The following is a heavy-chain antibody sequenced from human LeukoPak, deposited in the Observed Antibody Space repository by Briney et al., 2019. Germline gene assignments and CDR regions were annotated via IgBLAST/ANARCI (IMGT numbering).Heavy chain of an antibody. Sequence: ASVKVSCKASGGTFSSYAISWVRQAPGQGLEWMGGIIPIFGTANYAQKFQGRVTITAEESTSTAYMELSSLRSEDTAVYYCASRIAARPPPYYYGMDVWGQGTTVTVSS. CDR1: GGTFSSYA. V-gene: IGHV1-69*13. CDR3: ASRIAARPPPYYYGMDV. D-gene: IGHD6-6*01. CDR2: IIPIFGTA. J-gene: IGHJ6*02.